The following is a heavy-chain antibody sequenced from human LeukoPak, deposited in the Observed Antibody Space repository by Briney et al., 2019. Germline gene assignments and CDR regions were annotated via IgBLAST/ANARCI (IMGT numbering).Heavy chain of an antibody. CDR2: IYSGGST. CDR3: ARLQSGAFDI. CDR1: GFTVSSDY. Sequence: GGSQRLSCAASGFTVSSDYMSWVRQAPGKGLEWVSVIYSGGSTYYADSVKGRFTISRDNSKNTLYLQMNSLRAEDTAVYYCARLQSGAFDIWGQGTMVTVSS. D-gene: IGHD6-19*01. V-gene: IGHV3-66*01. J-gene: IGHJ3*02.